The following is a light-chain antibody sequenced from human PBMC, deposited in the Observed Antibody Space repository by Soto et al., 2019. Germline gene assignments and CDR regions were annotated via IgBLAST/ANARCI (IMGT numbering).Light chain of an antibody. CDR2: RAS. J-gene: IGKJ2*01. V-gene: IGKV1-5*03. CDR3: QQYSGYSPYT. Sequence: DIQMTQSPSTLSASVGDRVTITCRASQSIGSSLAWYQQKPGKATKLLIYRASTLEDGVPSRFSGSGSGAEFSLTISSLQPDDFATYYCQQYSGYSPYTFGQGTKLEI. CDR1: QSIGSS.